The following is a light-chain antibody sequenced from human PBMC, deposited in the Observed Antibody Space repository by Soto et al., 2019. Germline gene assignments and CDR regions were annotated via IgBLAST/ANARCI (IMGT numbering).Light chain of an antibody. CDR1: QSISSW. CDR2: DAS. CDR3: QQYNSFWT. V-gene: IGKV1-5*01. Sequence: DLQMTQSPSTLSASVGDRVTITCRASQSISSWLAWYQQKPGKAPRLLIYDASYLERGVPSRFSGSGSGTEFTLTISDLQPDDLATYYCQQYNSFWTFDQGTKVKI. J-gene: IGKJ1*01.